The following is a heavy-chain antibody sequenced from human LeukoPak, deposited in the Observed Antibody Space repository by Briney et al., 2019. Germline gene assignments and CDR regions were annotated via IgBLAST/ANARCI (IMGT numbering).Heavy chain of an antibody. CDR3: AKDYPSSLVDY. V-gene: IGHV3-23*01. CDR1: GFTFSSYA. D-gene: IGHD6-6*01. J-gene: IGHJ4*02. CDR2: ISDSGGST. Sequence: GALRLSCAASGFTFSSYAMSWVRQAPGKGLEWVSAISDSGGSTYHVDSVKGRFTIFRDNSKNTLYLQMNSLRAEDTAVYYCAKDYPSSLVDYWGQGTLVTVSS.